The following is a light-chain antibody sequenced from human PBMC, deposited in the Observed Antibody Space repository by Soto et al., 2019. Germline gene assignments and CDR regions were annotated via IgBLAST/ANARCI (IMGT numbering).Light chain of an antibody. V-gene: IGKV1-27*01. J-gene: IGKJ3*01. CDR2: AVS. CDR3: QNYNSSPVS. CDR1: QDIRYF. Sequence: DIQMTQSPSSLSASVGDRVTITCRASQDIRYFLARYQQKPWKVPELLIYAVSALQSGVPSRFSGSGSGTDFTLAISSLLPVDGATYYCQNYNSSPVSFGPGTKVYVK.